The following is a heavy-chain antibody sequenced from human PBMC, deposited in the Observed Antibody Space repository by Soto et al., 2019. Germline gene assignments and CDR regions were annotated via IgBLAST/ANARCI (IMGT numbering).Heavy chain of an antibody. V-gene: IGHV3-23*01. CDR2: ISGSGGST. D-gene: IGHD3-9*01. J-gene: IGHJ6*02. CDR1: GFTFNNYG. CDR3: AKDPILTGYAYYYYYGMDV. Sequence: PGGSLRLSCTASGFTFNNYGMSWVRQAPGKGLEWVSGISGSGGSTYYADSVKGRFTISRDNSKNTLYLQMNSLRAEDTAVYYCAKDPILTGYAYYYYYGMDVWGPVPTVTVSS.